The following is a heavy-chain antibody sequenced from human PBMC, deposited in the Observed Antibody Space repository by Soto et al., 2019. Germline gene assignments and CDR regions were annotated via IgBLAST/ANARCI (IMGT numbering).Heavy chain of an antibody. D-gene: IGHD2-2*01. J-gene: IGHJ6*02. CDR1: GYTFTSYG. CDR2: ISGYNGNT. V-gene: IGHV1-18*01. Sequence: QVRLVQSAAEVKKPGASVKVSCKASGYTFTSYGISWVRQAPGQGLEWMGWISGYNGNTNLAQKLQGRVTMTTDTPTSTAFMELRSLRSDGTAVYYCVRMADCSMTTGAFPSSFHIRGYYYYYGMDVWGQGTTVTVSS. CDR3: VRMADCSMTTGAFPSSFHIRGYYYYYGMDV.